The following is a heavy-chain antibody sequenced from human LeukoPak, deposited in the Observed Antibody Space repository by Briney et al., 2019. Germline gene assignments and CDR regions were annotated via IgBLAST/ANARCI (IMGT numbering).Heavy chain of an antibody. J-gene: IGHJ2*01. CDR1: GYTFTTHY. D-gene: IGHD3-22*01. Sequence: ASVKVSCKASGYTFTTHYIHWVRQAPGQGLEWMGIINPSDGGASYAQKFQGRLTMSRDTTTSTLYMELTSLRSEETAIYYCARKAPHDTSGWYFDLWGRGTLVTVSS. V-gene: IGHV1-46*01. CDR3: ARKAPHDTSGWYFDL. CDR2: INPSDGGA.